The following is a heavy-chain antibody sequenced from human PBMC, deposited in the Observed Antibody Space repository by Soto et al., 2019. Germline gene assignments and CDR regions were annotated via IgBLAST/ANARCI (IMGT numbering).Heavy chain of an antibody. Sequence: EVQLLESGGGLVQPGGSLRLSCAASGFTFSSYATRWVRQAPVKGLEWVSAISGSGGSTYYADSVKGRFTISRDNSKNTLYLQMTSLRAEDTAVYYCARRGSGSYYDYWGQGTLVTVSS. J-gene: IGHJ4*02. CDR2: ISGSGGST. D-gene: IGHD1-26*01. CDR3: ARRGSGSYYDY. V-gene: IGHV3-23*01. CDR1: GFTFSSYA.